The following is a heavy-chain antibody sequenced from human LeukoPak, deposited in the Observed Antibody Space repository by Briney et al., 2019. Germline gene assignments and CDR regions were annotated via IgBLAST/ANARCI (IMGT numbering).Heavy chain of an antibody. D-gene: IGHD6-19*01. J-gene: IGHJ4*02. V-gene: IGHV1-2*02. CDR1: GYTFTSNY. Sequence: SVKVSCKAFGYTFTSNYMHWVGQAPAQGREWMGWINPNSGGTNYAHEFQGRVTMTRDTAISTAYIELSRLRSHDTAVYYGARAFLAYSSGWYPLGYWGQGTLVTVSS. CDR2: INPNSGGT. CDR3: ARAFLAYSSGWYPLGY.